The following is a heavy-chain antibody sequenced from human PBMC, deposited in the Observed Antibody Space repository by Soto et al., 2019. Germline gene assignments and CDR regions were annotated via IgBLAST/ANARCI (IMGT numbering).Heavy chain of an antibody. Sequence: GGSLRLSCEASGFTFSSYSMNWVRQAPGKGLEWVSSISSSSSYIYYADSVKGRFTISRDNAKNSLYLQMNSLRAEDTAVYYCAREVEEVPAARFDYWGQGTLVTVSS. CDR3: AREVEEVPAARFDY. CDR2: ISSSSSYI. V-gene: IGHV3-21*01. J-gene: IGHJ4*02. D-gene: IGHD2-2*01. CDR1: GFTFSSYS.